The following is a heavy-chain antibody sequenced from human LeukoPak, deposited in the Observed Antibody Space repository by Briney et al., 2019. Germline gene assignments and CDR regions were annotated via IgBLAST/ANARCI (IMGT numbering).Heavy chain of an antibody. D-gene: IGHD3-10*01. J-gene: IGHJ5*02. Sequence: GGSLRLSCAASGFTFSSHGMSWVRQAPGKGLEWVSTISGSGDYTYYADSVKGRFTISRDNSKNTLYLQMNSLRAEDTAVYYCAKDRDYYGSGSYGAWGQGTLVTVSS. V-gene: IGHV3-23*01. CDR3: AKDRDYYGSGSYGA. CDR2: ISGSGDYT. CDR1: GFTFSSHG.